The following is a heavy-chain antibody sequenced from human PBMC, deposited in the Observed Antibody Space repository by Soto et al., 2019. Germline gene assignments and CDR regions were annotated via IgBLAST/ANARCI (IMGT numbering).Heavy chain of an antibody. CDR3: ARDNGIAAAGYYYGMDV. CDR2: IIPILGIA. Sequence: SVKVSCKASGGTFSSYTISWVRQAPGQGLEWMGRIIPILGIANYAQKFQGRVTITADKSTSTAYMELSSLRSEDTAVYYCARDNGIAAAGYYYGMDVWGQGTTVTVSS. J-gene: IGHJ6*02. V-gene: IGHV1-69*04. D-gene: IGHD6-13*01. CDR1: GGTFSSYT.